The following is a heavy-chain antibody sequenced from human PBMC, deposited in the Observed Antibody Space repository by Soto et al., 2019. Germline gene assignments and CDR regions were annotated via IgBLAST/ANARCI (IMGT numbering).Heavy chain of an antibody. V-gene: IGHV1-46*01. CDR3: ARPYRLRTPPIQLWLDS. D-gene: IGHD5-18*01. J-gene: IGHJ5*01. Sequence: GASVKVSCKASGYTFTSYYMHWVRQAPGQGLEWMGIINPSGGSTSYAQKFQGRVTMTRDTSTSTVYMELSSLRSEDTAVYSCARPYRLRTPPIQLWLDSWGQGTLVTVSS. CDR2: INPSGGST. CDR1: GYTFTSYY.